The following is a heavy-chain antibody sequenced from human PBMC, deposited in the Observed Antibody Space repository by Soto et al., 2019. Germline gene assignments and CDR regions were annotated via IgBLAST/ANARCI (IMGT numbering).Heavy chain of an antibody. J-gene: IGHJ5*02. D-gene: IGHD7-27*01. CDR1: GGSFSAYY. CDR2: INHSGST. V-gene: IGHV4-34*01. CDR3: ASRSFITGEFEH. Sequence: SETLSLTCVVYGGSFSAYYYSWIRQPPGKGLEWIGEINHSGSTNYNPSLKSRVTISIDTSRSQFSLKLSSVTAADTAVYYCASRSFITGEFEHWGQGTLVT.